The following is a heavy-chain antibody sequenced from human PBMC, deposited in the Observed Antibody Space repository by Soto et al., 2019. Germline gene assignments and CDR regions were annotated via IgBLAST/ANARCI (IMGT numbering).Heavy chain of an antibody. Sequence: EVQLLESGGGLIQPGGSLKVSCAASGFPFSGSAMTWVRQAPGKGLEWVSSVSGNGVNIYYAVSVKGRFTISRDNSETTLYLQMNSLRAEDTAIYYCVRNVPYNGYFDTWGRGARVTVSS. CDR1: GFPFSGSA. D-gene: IGHD3-10*01. CDR3: VRNVPYNGYFDT. V-gene: IGHV3-23*01. CDR2: VSGNGVNI. J-gene: IGHJ4*02.